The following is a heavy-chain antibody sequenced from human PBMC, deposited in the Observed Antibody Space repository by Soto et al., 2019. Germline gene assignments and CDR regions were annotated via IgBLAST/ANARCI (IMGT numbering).Heavy chain of an antibody. CDR1: GFTFRHYA. CDR2: VSNEGSHK. J-gene: IGHJ6*02. D-gene: IGHD3-10*01. V-gene: IGHV3-30*09. Sequence: GGSLRLSCVSSGFTFRHYAMYGVRQSPGKGLEWVSVVSNEGSHKFFADSVKGRFAISRDDSENTVFLEMSNLRPEDTAVYYCAKDITVVRGVTAPYYYYYGMDVWGQGTTVTVSS. CDR3: AKDITVVRGVTAPYYYYYGMDV.